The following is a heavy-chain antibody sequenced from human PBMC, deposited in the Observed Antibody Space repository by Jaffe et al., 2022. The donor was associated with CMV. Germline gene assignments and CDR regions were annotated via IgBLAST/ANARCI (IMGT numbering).Heavy chain of an antibody. CDR3: VRDCTGGGCWASAH. V-gene: IGHV3-7*03. CDR1: GFTFSDYW. D-gene: IGHD7-27*01. Sequence: EVQLVESGGGLVQPGGSLRLSCEGSGFTFSDYWLTWVRQPPGKGLEWVASIENHGSEIYYLDSVKGRFTISRDNAKNSVSLQMNSLRAADTAGYYCVRDCTGGGCWASAHWGPGTQVTVSS. J-gene: IGHJ4*02. CDR2: IENHGSEI.